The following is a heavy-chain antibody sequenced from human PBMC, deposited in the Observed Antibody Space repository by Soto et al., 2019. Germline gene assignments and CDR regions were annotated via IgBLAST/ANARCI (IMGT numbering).Heavy chain of an antibody. CDR1: GGSISDGGHA. J-gene: IGHJ3*02. Sequence: QLQLRESASGLVKPSQTLSLTCAVSGGSISDGGHAWTWIRQPPGKGLAWIGYIYQSGSAYYTPSLKSRVTSSRDKSKNQISLTLKSGTAADTAIYYCACNYDADAFDIWGQGTMVPVSS. CDR2: IYQSGSA. CDR3: ACNYDADAFDI. D-gene: IGHD3-22*01. V-gene: IGHV4-30-2*01.